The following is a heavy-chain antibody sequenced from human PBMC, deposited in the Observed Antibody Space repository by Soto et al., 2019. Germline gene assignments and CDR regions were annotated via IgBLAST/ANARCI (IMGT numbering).Heavy chain of an antibody. Sequence: GGSLRLSCAASGFTFRSYAMSWVRQAAGKGLEWVSAISGSGGSTYYADSVKGRFTISRDNSKNTLYLQMNSLRAEDTAVYYCAKVIVVPAATFDYWGQGTLVTVSS. V-gene: IGHV3-23*01. CDR2: ISGSGGST. D-gene: IGHD2-2*01. J-gene: IGHJ4*02. CDR1: GFTFRSYA. CDR3: AKVIVVPAATFDY.